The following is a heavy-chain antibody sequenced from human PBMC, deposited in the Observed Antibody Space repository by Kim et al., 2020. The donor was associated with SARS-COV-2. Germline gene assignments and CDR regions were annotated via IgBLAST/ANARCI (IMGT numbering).Heavy chain of an antibody. CDR2: IGTAGDT. J-gene: IGHJ6*04. Sequence: GGSLRLSCAASGFTFSSYDMHWVRQATGKGLEWVSAIGTAGDTYYPGSAKGRFTISRDNAKNSLYLQMNSLRAGDTAVYYCARGDILTGSTVNYCYYYGIDVWGKGTTVTVSS. V-gene: IGHV3-13*01. D-gene: IGHD3-9*01. CDR1: GFTFSSYD. CDR3: ARGDILTGSTVNYCYYYGIDV.